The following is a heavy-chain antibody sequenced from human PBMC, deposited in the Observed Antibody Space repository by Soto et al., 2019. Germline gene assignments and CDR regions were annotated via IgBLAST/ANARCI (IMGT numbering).Heavy chain of an antibody. CDR1: GFTFSSYG. J-gene: IGHJ4*02. CDR3: AKDGEGYKFGEFDY. V-gene: IGHV3-30*18. CDR2: ISYDGSNK. D-gene: IGHD3-3*01. Sequence: GGSLRLSCAASGFTFSSYGMHWVRQAPGKGLEWVAVISYDGSNKYYADSVKGRFTISRDNSKNTLYLQMNSLRAEDTAVYYCAKDGEGYKFGEFDYWGQGTLVTVSS.